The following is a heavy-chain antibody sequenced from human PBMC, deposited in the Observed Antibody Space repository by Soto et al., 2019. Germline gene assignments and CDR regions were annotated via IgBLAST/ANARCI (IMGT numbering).Heavy chain of an antibody. CDR1: GYSFTSYW. Sequence: LKISCKGSGYSFTSYWIGWVRQMPGKGLEWMGIIYPGDSDTRYSPSFQGQVTISADKSISTAYLQWSSLKASDTAMYYCAATYYYDSSGRGGHAFDIWGQGTMVTVSS. D-gene: IGHD3-22*01. V-gene: IGHV5-51*01. J-gene: IGHJ3*02. CDR3: AATYYYDSSGRGGHAFDI. CDR2: IYPGDSDT.